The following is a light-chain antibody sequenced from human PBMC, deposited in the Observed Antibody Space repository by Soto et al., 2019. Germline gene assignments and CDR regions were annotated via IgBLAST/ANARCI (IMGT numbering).Light chain of an antibody. CDR2: GNS. CDR3: QSYDSRLSGAV. J-gene: IGLJ3*02. V-gene: IGLV1-40*01. CDR1: SSNIGAGYD. Sequence: QSVLTQPPSASGAPGQRVTISCTGSSSNIGAGYDVHWYQQLPGTAPKLLIYGNSNRPSGVPDRFSGSKSGTSASLAITGLQAEDEADYYCQSYDSRLSGAVFGGGTKLTVL.